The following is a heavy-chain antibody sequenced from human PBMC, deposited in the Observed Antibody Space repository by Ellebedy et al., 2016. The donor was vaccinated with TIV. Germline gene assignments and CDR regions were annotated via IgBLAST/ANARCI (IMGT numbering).Heavy chain of an antibody. V-gene: IGHV4-59*01. CDR2: IYYSGST. Sequence: SETLSLXCTVSGGSISSYYWSWIRQPPGKGLEWIGYIYYSGSTNYNPSLKSRVTISVDTSKNQFSLKLSSVTAADTAVYYCARDQAGTIDYWGQGTLVTVSS. J-gene: IGHJ4*02. CDR3: ARDQAGTIDY. D-gene: IGHD6-19*01. CDR1: GGSISSYY.